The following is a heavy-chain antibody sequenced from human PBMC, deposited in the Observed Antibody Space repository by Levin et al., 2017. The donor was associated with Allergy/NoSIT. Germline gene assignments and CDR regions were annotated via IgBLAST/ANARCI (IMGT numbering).Heavy chain of an antibody. J-gene: IGHJ6*02. D-gene: IGHD3-22*01. CDR2: ISYSGNTI. CDR3: ARDEYFYDSNGFAEGLAEMDV. V-gene: IGHV3-48*04. CDR1: GFTFSNYS. Sequence: PGESLKISCAASGFTFSNYSMNWVRQAPGKGLEWVSYISYSGNTIYYADSVKGRFTISRDNANSSLYLQMNNLRAEDTAIYYCARDEYFYDSNGFAEGLAEMDVWGQGTTVTVSS.